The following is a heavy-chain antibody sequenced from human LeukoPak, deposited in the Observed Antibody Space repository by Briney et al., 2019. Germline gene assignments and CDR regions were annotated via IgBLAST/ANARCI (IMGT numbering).Heavy chain of an antibody. D-gene: IGHD2-2*01. Sequence: SETLSLTCAVYGGSFSGYYWSWIRQPPGKGLEWIWEINHSGSTNYNPSLKSRVAISVEKTKNQFSLKLSHVTAADTAVYYCARGSGYCSSTSCYWRRPTYDYYCIHVWGQGTTVTVSS. V-gene: IGHV4-34*01. CDR1: GGSFSGYY. CDR2: INHSGST. J-gene: IGHJ6*02. CDR3: ARGSGYCSSTSCYWRRPTYDYYCIHV.